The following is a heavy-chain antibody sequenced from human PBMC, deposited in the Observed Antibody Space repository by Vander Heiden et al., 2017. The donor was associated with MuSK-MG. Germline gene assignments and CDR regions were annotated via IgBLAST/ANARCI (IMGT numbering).Heavy chain of an antibody. Sequence: EVQLLESGGGLVQPGGSLRLSCAASGFTFSSYAMSWVRQAPGKGLEWVSAISGSGGSTYYADSVKGRFTISRDNSKNTLYLKMKSLRAEDTAVYYCAKGGYQQYYFDYWGQGTLVTVSS. CDR2: ISGSGGST. V-gene: IGHV3-23*01. D-gene: IGHD2-2*01. J-gene: IGHJ4*02. CDR3: AKGGYQQYYFDY. CDR1: GFTFSSYA.